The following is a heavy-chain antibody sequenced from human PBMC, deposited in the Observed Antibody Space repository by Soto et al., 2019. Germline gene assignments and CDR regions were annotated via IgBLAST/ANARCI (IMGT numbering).Heavy chain of an antibody. CDR3: ARGRRIYSRRWFDP. Sequence: ASVKVSCKASGYTFTSYRISWVRQAPGQGLEWMGWISAYNGNTTYAQTLQGRVTMTTDTSTSTAYMELRSLRSDDTAVYYCARGRRIYSRRWFDPWGQGTLVTVSS. D-gene: IGHD1-26*01. J-gene: IGHJ5*02. V-gene: IGHV1-18*04. CDR2: ISAYNGNT. CDR1: GYTFTSYR.